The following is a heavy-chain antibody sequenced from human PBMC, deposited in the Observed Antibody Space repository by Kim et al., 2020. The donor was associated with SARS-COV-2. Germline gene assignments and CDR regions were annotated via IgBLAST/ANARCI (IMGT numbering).Heavy chain of an antibody. CDR2: INPNSGGT. J-gene: IGHJ4*02. D-gene: IGHD6-13*01. CDR3: ARNIAAAGTAKWGKAKDDY. V-gene: IGHV1-2*06. Sequence: ASVKVSCKASGYTFTGYYMHWVRQAPGQGLEWMGRINPNSGGTNYAQKFQGRVTMTRDTSISTAYMELSRLRSDDTAVYYCARNIAAAGTAKWGKAKDDYWGQGTLVTVSS. CDR1: GYTFTGYY.